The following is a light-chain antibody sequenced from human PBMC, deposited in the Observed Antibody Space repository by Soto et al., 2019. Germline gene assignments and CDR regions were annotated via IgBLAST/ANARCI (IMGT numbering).Light chain of an antibody. V-gene: IGKV3-11*01. CDR2: DAS. CDR1: QSVSSY. Sequence: EIVLTQSPATLSLSPGERATLSCRASQSVSSYLAWYQQKPGQAPRLLIDDASNRATGIPARFSSSGSGTAFTLTISSLEPEDFAVYYCEQRSNWPLTFGVGTKVEIK. CDR3: EQRSNWPLT. J-gene: IGKJ4*01.